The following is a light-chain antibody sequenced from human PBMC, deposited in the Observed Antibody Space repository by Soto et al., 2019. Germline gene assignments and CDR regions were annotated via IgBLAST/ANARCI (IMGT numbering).Light chain of an antibody. J-gene: IGKJ4*01. V-gene: IGKV3-11*01. Sequence: EIVLTQSPATLSLSPGERATLSCRASQSVSSYLAWYQQKPDQAPRLLIYDASNWATGIPARFGGSGSGTDFTLTISSLEPEDFAVYYCQQRSNWPLTFGGGTKVEIK. CDR3: QQRSNWPLT. CDR2: DAS. CDR1: QSVSSY.